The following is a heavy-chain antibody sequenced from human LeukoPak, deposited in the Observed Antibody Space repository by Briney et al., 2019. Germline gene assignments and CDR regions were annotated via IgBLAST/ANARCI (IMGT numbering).Heavy chain of an antibody. CDR2: ISAYNGNT. Sequence: ASVKVSCKASGYTFTSYGISWVRQAPGQGLEWMGWISAYNGNTNYAQKLQGRVTMTTDTSTSTAYMELRSLRSDDTAVYYCARTGRDFWSGYYTGIFDYWGQGTLVTVSS. CDR1: GYTFTSYG. D-gene: IGHD3-3*01. CDR3: ARTGRDFWSGYYTGIFDY. J-gene: IGHJ4*02. V-gene: IGHV1-18*01.